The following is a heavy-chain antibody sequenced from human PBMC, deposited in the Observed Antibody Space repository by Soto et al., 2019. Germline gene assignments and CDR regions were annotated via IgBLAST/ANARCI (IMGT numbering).Heavy chain of an antibody. D-gene: IGHD4-17*01. V-gene: IGHV3-21*01. J-gene: IGHJ4*02. CDR1: GFTFSSYS. Sequence: TGGSLRLSCAASGFTFSSYSMNWVRQAPGKGLEWVSSISSSSSYIYYADSVKGRFTISRDNAKNSLYLQMNSLRAEDTAVYYCARDSVDYGDYVCDYWGQGTLVTVSS. CDR3: ARDSVDYGDYVCDY. CDR2: ISSSSSYI.